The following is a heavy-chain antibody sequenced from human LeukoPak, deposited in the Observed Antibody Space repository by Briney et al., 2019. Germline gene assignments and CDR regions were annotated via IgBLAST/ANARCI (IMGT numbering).Heavy chain of an antibody. V-gene: IGHV3-11*04. Sequence: GGSLRLSCAASGFTFSDYYMSWIRQAPGKGLEWVSYISSSGSTIYYADSVKGRFTISRDNAKNSLYLQMNSLRAEDTAVYYCAKTQYYYDSSGYCENYYFDYWGQGTLVTVSS. J-gene: IGHJ4*02. CDR2: ISSSGSTI. CDR1: GFTFSDYY. CDR3: AKTQYYYDSSGYCENYYFDY. D-gene: IGHD3-22*01.